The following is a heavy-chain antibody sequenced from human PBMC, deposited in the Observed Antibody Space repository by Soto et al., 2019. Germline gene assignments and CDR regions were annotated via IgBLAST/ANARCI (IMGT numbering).Heavy chain of an antibody. Sequence: EASVKVSCKASGYTFTGYYMHWVRQAPGQGLEWMGWINPNSGGTNYAQKFQGRVTMTRDTSISTAYMELSRLRSDDTAVYYCARVIVGATTGDAFDIWGQGTMVTVSS. CDR2: INPNSGGT. CDR3: ARVIVGATTGDAFDI. V-gene: IGHV1-2*02. CDR1: GYTFTGYY. J-gene: IGHJ3*02. D-gene: IGHD1-26*01.